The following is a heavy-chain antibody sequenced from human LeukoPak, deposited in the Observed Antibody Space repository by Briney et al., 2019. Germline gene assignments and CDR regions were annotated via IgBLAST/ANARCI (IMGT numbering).Heavy chain of an antibody. Sequence: GRSLRLSCAASGFTFSSYAMHWVRQAPGKGLEWVAVISYDGSNKHYADSVKGRFTISRDNSKNTLYLQMNSLRAEDTALYYWEKLEGYVGKMDNGGKGPLVTASS. CDR2: ISYDGSNK. CDR3: EKLEGYVGKMDN. V-gene: IGHV3-30-3*01. CDR1: GFTFSSYA. J-gene: IGHJ4*02. D-gene: IGHD4-23*01.